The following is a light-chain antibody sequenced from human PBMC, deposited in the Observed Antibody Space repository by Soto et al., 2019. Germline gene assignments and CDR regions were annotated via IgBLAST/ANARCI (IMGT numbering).Light chain of an antibody. J-gene: IGKJ2*01. CDR1: QSVSSTF. CDR2: GAS. CDR3: QQYTNSLPYT. Sequence: EIVLTQSPGTRSLSPGERASLSCRASQSVSSTFLAWYQQKPGQAPRLLIYGASSRATGIPDRFSGSGSGTDFTLTISRLEPEDFAVYYCQQYTNSLPYTFGQGTKVDIK. V-gene: IGKV3-20*01.